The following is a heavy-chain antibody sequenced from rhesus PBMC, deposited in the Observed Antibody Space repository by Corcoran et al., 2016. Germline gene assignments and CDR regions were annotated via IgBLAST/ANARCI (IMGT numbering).Heavy chain of an antibody. CDR2: ISGSGRST. CDR1: GGSISSHY. J-gene: IGHJ2*01. D-gene: IGHD3-9*01. V-gene: IGHV4-173*01. Sequence: QLQLQESGPGLVKPSETLSLTCAVSGGSISSHYWSWIRQPPGKGLEWIGRISGSGRSTDYNPSLKSRVTISTDTSTNQFSRKLSSVTTADTAVYSGARHYEEDYGYYLSDWYFDLWGPGTPITISS. CDR3: ARHYEEDYGYYLSDWYFDL.